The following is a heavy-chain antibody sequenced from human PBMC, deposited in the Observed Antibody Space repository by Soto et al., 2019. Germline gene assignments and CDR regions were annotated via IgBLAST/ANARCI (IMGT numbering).Heavy chain of an antibody. D-gene: IGHD2-15*01. V-gene: IGHV1-18*01. CDR3: ARSKCSGGRCYISEWFDP. CDR1: GYTFTSYG. J-gene: IGHJ5*02. CDR2: ISAYNGNT. Sequence: ASVKVSCKASGYTFTSYGISWVRQAPGQGLEWMGWISAYNGNTNYAQKLQGRVTMTTDTSTSTAYMELRSLRSDDTAVYYCARSKCSGGRCYISEWFDPWGQGTLVTVSS.